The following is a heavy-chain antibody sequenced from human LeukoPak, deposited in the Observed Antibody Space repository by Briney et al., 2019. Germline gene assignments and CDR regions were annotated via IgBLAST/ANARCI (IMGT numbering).Heavy chain of an antibody. CDR3: AKDFGCSGGSCYPNYYYYGMDV. CDR2: ISWNSGSI. J-gene: IGHJ6*02. Sequence: GRSLRLSCAASGFTFDDYAMHWVRQAPGKGLEWVSGISWNSGSIGYADSVKGRFTISRDNAKNSLYLQMNSLRAEDTALYYCAKDFGCSGGSCYPNYYYYGMDVWGQGTTVTVSS. CDR1: GFTFDDYA. V-gene: IGHV3-9*01. D-gene: IGHD2-15*01.